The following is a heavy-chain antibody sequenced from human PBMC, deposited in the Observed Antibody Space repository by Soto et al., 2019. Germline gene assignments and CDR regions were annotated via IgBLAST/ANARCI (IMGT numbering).Heavy chain of an antibody. Sequence: SLRLSCAASGFTFNNYGMHRVRQAPGKGLEWVAVIWYDGSNKYYADSVKGRFAISRDDPKNMVYLEMNSLKTEDTAIYYCTTDSYMTNIIVRFDYWGHGTLVTVSS. CDR3: TTDSYMTNIIVRFDY. D-gene: IGHD4-17*01. J-gene: IGHJ4*01. V-gene: IGHV3-33*01. CDR1: GFTFNNYG. CDR2: IWYDGSNK.